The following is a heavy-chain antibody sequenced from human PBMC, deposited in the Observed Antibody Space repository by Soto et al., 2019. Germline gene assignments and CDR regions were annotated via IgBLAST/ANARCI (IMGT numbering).Heavy chain of an antibody. Sequence: ASVKVSCKAFGYTFTAYNIHWLRQAPGQGLEWMGWINAGNGNTISSRKFQGRVIITRDTSATTAYLEVDSLRSEDTAIYYCARVAPSGGSVPRFDPWGQGTLVTVSS. CDR1: GYTFTAYN. CDR2: INAGNGNT. J-gene: IGHJ5*02. V-gene: IGHV1-3*01. D-gene: IGHD3-10*01. CDR3: ARVAPSGGSVPRFDP.